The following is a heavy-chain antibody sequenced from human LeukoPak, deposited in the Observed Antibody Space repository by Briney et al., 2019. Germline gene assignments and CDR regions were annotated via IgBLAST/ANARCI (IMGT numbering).Heavy chain of an antibody. CDR3: ARGPQRGPYQPLLEWLPCGDY. J-gene: IGHJ4*02. Sequence: ASVKVSCKASGYTFTGYYIHWVRQAPGQGLEWMGWINPHSGGTNYAQKFQGGVTMTRDTSITTAYMELSSLRSDDTAVYYCARGPQRGPYQPLLEWLPCGDYWGQGTLVTVSS. CDR2: INPHSGGT. V-gene: IGHV1-2*02. CDR1: GYTFTGYY. D-gene: IGHD2-2*01.